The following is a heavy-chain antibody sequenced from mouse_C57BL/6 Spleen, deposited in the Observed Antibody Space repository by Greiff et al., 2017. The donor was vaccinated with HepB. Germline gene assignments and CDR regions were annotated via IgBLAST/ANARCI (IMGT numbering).Heavy chain of an antibody. V-gene: IGHV5-16*01. J-gene: IGHJ2*01. Sequence: EVQRVESEGGLVQPGSSMKLSCTASGFTFSDYYMAWVRQVPEKGLEWVANINYDGSSTYYLDSLKSRFIISRDNAKNILYLQMSSLKSEDTATYYCARDRDGYEDWGQGTTLTVSS. CDR1: GFTFSDYY. CDR3: ARDRDGYED. CDR2: INYDGSST. D-gene: IGHD2-2*01.